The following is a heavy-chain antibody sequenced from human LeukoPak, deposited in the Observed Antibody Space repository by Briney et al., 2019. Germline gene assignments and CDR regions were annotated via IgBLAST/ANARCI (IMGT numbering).Heavy chain of an antibody. V-gene: IGHV4-61*01. Sequence: SETLSLTCTVSGGSISSSSYYWGWVRQPPGKGLEWIGYIYYSGSTNYNPSLKSRVTISVDTSKNQFSLKLSSVTAADTAVYYCAREWVKRITMVRHLRYGMDVWGQGTTVTVSS. D-gene: IGHD3-10*01. CDR3: AREWVKRITMVRHLRYGMDV. CDR1: GGSISSSSYY. CDR2: IYYSGST. J-gene: IGHJ6*02.